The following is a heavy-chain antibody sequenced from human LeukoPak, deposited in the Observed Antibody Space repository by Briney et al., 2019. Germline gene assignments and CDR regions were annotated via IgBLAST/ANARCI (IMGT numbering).Heavy chain of an antibody. CDR3: VSRSGWQHFDY. Sequence: GGSLRLSCAASGFTFSSHWMHWVRQAPGKGLVWVSRVNSDGSGARYADSVKGRFTISRDNAKNTLYVQMNSLRADDTAVYYCVSRSGWQHFDYWGQGILVTVSS. J-gene: IGHJ4*02. D-gene: IGHD6-19*01. CDR1: GFTFSSHW. CDR2: VNSDGSGA. V-gene: IGHV3-74*01.